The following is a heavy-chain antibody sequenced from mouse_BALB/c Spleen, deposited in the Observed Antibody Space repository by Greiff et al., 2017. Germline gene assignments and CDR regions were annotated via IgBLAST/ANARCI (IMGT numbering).Heavy chain of an antibody. V-gene: IGHV1-5*01. D-gene: IGHD2-14*01. J-gene: IGHJ2*01. CDR2: IYPGNSDT. CDR3: TRWYDGEGLDY. CDR1: GYTFTSYW. Sequence: VQLQQSGTVLARPGASVKMSCKASGYTFTSYWMHWVKQRPGQGLEWIGAIYPGNSDTSYNQKFKGKAKLTAVTSTSTAYMELSSLTNEDSAVYYCTRWYDGEGLDYWGQGTTLTVSS.